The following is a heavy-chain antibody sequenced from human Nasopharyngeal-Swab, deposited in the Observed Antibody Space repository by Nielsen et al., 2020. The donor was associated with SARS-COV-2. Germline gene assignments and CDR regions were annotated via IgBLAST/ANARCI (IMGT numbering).Heavy chain of an antibody. D-gene: IGHD5-18*01. Sequence: WIRQPPGKELEWVSAISGSGGSTYYADSVKGRFTISRDNSKNTLYLQMNSLRAEDTAVYYCARAGKIQLWFNSLYYFDYWGQGTLVTVSS. V-gene: IGHV3-23*01. CDR3: ARAGKIQLWFNSLYYFDY. J-gene: IGHJ4*02. CDR2: ISGSGGST.